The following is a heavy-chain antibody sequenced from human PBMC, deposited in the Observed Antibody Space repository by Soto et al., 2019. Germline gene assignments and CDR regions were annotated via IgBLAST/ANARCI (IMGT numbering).Heavy chain of an antibody. V-gene: IGHV3-64D*06. CDR1: GFTFSTSP. CDR2: ISPTGGTT. CDR3: GRKEVSGPIDY. J-gene: IGHJ4*02. Sequence: GESLKISCSASGFTFSTSPMHWVRQAPGKGLEYVSAISPTGGTTYYADSLKGRFTTSRDNSKSTLYLHMSSLRTEDTAVYYCGRKEVSGPIDYWGQGTLVTVSS.